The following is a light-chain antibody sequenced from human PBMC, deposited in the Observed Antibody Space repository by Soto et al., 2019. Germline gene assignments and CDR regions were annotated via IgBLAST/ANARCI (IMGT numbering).Light chain of an antibody. CDR2: ATS. J-gene: IGKJ4*01. CDR1: QSISRY. V-gene: IGKV1-39*01. Sequence: DIHMTQSPSSLSASVGDRVTITCRASQSISRYLNWSQQKPGKAPKLLIYATSSLPSGVPSRFSGSGSGTDFTLTISSLQPEDFATYYCHQTYSSITFGGGTKVDIK. CDR3: HQTYSSIT.